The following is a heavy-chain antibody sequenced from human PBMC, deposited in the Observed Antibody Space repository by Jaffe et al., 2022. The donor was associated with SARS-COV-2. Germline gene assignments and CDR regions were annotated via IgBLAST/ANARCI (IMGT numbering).Heavy chain of an antibody. CDR1: GDSLSTDDYY. J-gene: IGHJ4*02. CDR2: VYHDGTT. D-gene: IGHD3-22*01. CDR3: ARHLNRPSTMIDF. V-gene: IGHV4-39*01. Sequence: QLQLQESGPRLVKPSEALSLTCSVSGDSLSTDDYYWGWIRQPPGKGLEWIGTVYHDGTTYQNPSLKSRVAISIDSSKRQFSLRLASVTATDTAVYYCARHLNRPSTMIDFWGRGTLVTVSS.